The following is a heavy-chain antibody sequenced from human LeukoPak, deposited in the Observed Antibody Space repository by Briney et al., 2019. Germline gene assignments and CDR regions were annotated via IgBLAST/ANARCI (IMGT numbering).Heavy chain of an antibody. Sequence: GGSLRLSCEASGLTFCDYTMHWVRQAPGKGLEWVSLISWDGGSTYYADSVKGRFTISRDNSKNSLYLQMNSLRAEDTALYYCAKVPRRSSWYGPFDYWGQGTLVTVSS. CDR3: AKVPRRSSWYGPFDY. J-gene: IGHJ4*02. CDR2: ISWDGGST. CDR1: GLTFCDYT. V-gene: IGHV3-43D*03. D-gene: IGHD6-13*01.